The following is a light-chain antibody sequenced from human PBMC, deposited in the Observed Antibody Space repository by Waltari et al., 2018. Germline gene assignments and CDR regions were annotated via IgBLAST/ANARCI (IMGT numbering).Light chain of an antibody. Sequence: EIVMTQSPATLSVSPGERATPSCRASQSVSSNVAWYQQKPGQAPRLLIYDASTRATGIPARFSGSGSGTEFTLTISSLQSEDFAVYYCQQYNNWPPYTFGQGTKLEIK. CDR2: DAS. V-gene: IGKV3-15*01. J-gene: IGKJ2*01. CDR1: QSVSSN. CDR3: QQYNNWPPYT.